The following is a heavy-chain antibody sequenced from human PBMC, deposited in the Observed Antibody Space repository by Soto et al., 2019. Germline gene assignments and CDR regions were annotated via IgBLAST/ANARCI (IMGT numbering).Heavy chain of an antibody. V-gene: IGHV4-30-2*01. CDR3: ARGEVVALGY. Sequence: QLQLQESGSGLVKPSQTLSLTCAVSGGSISSGGSSWSWIRQPPGKGLEWIGYIYHSGSTYYNPSPKSRLTILADRSKNQFSLKLSSVTAADTAVYYCARGEVVALGYWGQGTLVTVSS. CDR2: IYHSGST. J-gene: IGHJ4*02. D-gene: IGHD2-15*01. CDR1: GGSISSGGSS.